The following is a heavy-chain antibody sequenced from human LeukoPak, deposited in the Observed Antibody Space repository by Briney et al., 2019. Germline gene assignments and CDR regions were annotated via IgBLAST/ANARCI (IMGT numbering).Heavy chain of an antibody. Sequence: GASVKVSCKASGYTFTGYYMYWVRQAPGQGLEWMGWINPNTGGTNYAQKFQGRVTMTGDTPISTVYMELSRLTSDDAAVYYCARDRGSYFHDAFDIWGQGTMVTVSS. J-gene: IGHJ3*02. V-gene: IGHV1-2*02. D-gene: IGHD1-26*01. CDR1: GYTFTGYY. CDR2: INPNTGGT. CDR3: ARDRGSYFHDAFDI.